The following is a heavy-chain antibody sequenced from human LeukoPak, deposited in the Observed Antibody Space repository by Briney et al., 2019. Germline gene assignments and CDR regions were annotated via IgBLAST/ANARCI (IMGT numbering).Heavy chain of an antibody. J-gene: IGHJ4*02. V-gene: IGHV3-15*01. CDR2: IKSKTDGGTT. Sequence: GGSLRLSGAASGFTFSNAWMSWVRQAPGKGLEWVGRIKSKTDGGTTDYAAPVKGRFTISRDDSKNTLYLQMNSLKTEDTAVYYCTTNYGGNSGFNYWGQGTLVTVSS. CDR1: GFTFSNAW. CDR3: TTNYGGNSGFNY. D-gene: IGHD4-23*01.